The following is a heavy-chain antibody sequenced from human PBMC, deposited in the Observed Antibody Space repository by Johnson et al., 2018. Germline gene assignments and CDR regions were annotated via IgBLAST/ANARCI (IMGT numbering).Heavy chain of an antibody. V-gene: IGHV1-69*01. CDR2: IIPIFGTT. CDR3: AGDTYYYDSSGYYIGCDAFDI. D-gene: IGHD3-22*01. Sequence: VQLVETGAEVKKPGSSVKVSCKASGGTFSSYAISWVRQAPGQGLEWMGGIIPIFGTTNYAQKFQGRVTITADESTSTAYMELSSLRSEDTAVYYCAGDTYYYDSSGYYIGCDAFDIWGQGTMVTVSS. J-gene: IGHJ3*02. CDR1: GGTFSSYA.